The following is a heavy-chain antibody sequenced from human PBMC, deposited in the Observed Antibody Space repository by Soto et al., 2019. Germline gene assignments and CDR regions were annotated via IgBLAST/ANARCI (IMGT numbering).Heavy chain of an antibody. J-gene: IGHJ6*02. V-gene: IGHV1-18*01. Sequence: APVKVSCKASGYTFSNSGISWVRQAPGQGLEWLGWINSDNGNTNYAQHLQGRVTLTTDTSTSTAYMDLRSLRSDDTAVYHCVKGYWKGDVWGQGTTVTGSS. CDR1: GYTFSNSG. D-gene: IGHD1-1*01. CDR3: VKGYWKGDV. CDR2: INSDNGNT.